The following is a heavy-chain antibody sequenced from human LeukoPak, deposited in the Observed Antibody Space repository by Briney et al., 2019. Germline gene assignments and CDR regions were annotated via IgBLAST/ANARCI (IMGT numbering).Heavy chain of an antibody. D-gene: IGHD6-19*01. CDR3: AGGGSGWPTSVVVDY. Sequence: GSLRLSCAASGFTFSGYAISWIRQPPGKGLEWIGSIYYSGSTYYNPSLKSRVTISVDTSKNQFLLMLSSVTAADTAVYYCAGGGSGWPTSVVVDYWGQGTLVTVSS. V-gene: IGHV4-39*01. CDR1: GFTFSGYA. J-gene: IGHJ4*02. CDR2: IYYSGST.